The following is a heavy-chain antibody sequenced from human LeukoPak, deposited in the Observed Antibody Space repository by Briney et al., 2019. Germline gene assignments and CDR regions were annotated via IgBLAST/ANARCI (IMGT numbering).Heavy chain of an antibody. CDR2: IIPILGTA. CDR3: ARDLKLRQPRPQTNWFDP. CDR1: GGTFSSYA. V-gene: IGHV1-69*13. Sequence: SVKVSCKASGGTFSSYAISWVRQAPGQGLEWMGGIIPILGTANYAQKFQGRVTITADESTSTAYMELSSLRSEDTAVYYCARDLKLRQPRPQTNWFDPWGQGTLVTVSS. J-gene: IGHJ5*02.